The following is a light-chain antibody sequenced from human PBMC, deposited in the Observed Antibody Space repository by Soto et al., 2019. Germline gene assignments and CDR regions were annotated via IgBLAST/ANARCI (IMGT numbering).Light chain of an antibody. CDR2: LNSDGSH. Sequence: QLVLTQSPSASASLGASVKLTCTLSSGHSNYAIACHQHQPERGPRYLMKLNSDGSHNKGDGIPDRFSGSSSGAERYLTISSLQSDDEADYYCQTWGTGVVIFGGGTKLTVL. CDR3: QTWGTGVVI. CDR1: SGHSNYA. J-gene: IGLJ2*01. V-gene: IGLV4-69*01.